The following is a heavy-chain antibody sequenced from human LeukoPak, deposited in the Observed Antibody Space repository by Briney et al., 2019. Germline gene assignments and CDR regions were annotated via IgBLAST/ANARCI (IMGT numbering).Heavy chain of an antibody. J-gene: IGHJ5*02. D-gene: IGHD6-13*01. CDR3: ARDELVPHP. Sequence: ASVKVSCKASGGTFSSYAVSWVRQAPGQGLEWMGRIIPIFGIANYAQKFQGRVTITADKSTSTAYMELSSLRSEDTAVYYCARDELVPHPWGQGTLVTVSS. V-gene: IGHV1-69*04. CDR1: GGTFSSYA. CDR2: IIPIFGIA.